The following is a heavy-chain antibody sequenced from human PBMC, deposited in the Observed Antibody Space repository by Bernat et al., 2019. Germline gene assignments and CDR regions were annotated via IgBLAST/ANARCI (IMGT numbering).Heavy chain of an antibody. CDR3: ARMGVVVSGTVYFDY. V-gene: IGHV2-70*04. CDR2: VDWDDDK. CDR1: GFSLSTSGMR. J-gene: IGHJ4*02. Sequence: QVTLKESGPALVKPTQTLTLTCTFSGFSLSTSGMRVSWIRQPPGKALEWLARVDWDDDKFYSTSLRTRLTISNDTSKNQVVLTMTNMDPVDTATYYCARMGVVVSGTVYFDYWGQGALVTVSS. D-gene: IGHD6-19*01.